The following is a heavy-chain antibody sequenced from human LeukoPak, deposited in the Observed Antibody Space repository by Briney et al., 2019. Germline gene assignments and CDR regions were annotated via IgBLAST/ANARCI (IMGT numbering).Heavy chain of an antibody. V-gene: IGHV3-30*02. D-gene: IGHD3-3*01. CDR1: GFTFSSYG. CDR3: AKDDFWSGSYAFDI. J-gene: IGHJ3*02. Sequence: GGSLRLSCAASGFTFSSYGMHWVRQAPGKGLEWVAFIQYDGSNKYYADSVKGRFTISRDNSKNTLYLQMNSLRAEDTAVYYCAKDDFWSGSYAFDIWGQGTMVTVSS. CDR2: IQYDGSNK.